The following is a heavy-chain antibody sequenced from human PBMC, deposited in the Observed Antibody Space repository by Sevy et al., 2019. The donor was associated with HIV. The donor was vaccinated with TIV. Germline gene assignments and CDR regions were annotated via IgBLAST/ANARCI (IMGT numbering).Heavy chain of an antibody. CDR2: LTFGCGEI. CDR3: AREGCTKPHDY. Sequence: GGSLRLSCAASGFTFSKYSMSWVRQPPGKGLEWVSTLTFGCGEINYADSVKGRFTIYRVNSKSSVYLQMNNLRPEDTAVYYCAREGCTKPHDYWGQGNLVTVSS. CDR1: GFTFSKYS. D-gene: IGHD2-8*01. V-gene: IGHV3-23*01. J-gene: IGHJ4*02.